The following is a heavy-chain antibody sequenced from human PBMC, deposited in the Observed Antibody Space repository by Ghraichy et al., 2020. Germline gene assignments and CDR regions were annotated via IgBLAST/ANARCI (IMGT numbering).Heavy chain of an antibody. Sequence: SETLSLTCAVSGDSISDANWWSWVRQTPGKGLEWIGEIYHDKNTNYNPSLKSRVTISVDKSKNQFSLSLRSVTAADTAVYYCARNGAYCSDQWGQGTLVTVSS. J-gene: IGHJ4*02. V-gene: IGHV4-4*02. CDR2: IYHDKNT. D-gene: IGHD2-21*01. CDR1: GDSISDANW. CDR3: ARNGAYCSDQ.